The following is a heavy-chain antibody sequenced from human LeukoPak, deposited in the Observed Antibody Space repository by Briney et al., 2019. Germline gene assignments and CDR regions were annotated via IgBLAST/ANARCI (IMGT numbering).Heavy chain of an antibody. D-gene: IGHD3-10*01. J-gene: IGHJ5*02. CDR2: INHSGST. V-gene: IGHV4-39*07. CDR3: ARAPPLLWFGERIPRRCWFDP. CDR1: GGSMSSSSYY. Sequence: SETLSLTCTVSGGSMSSSSYYWSWIRQPPGKGLEWIGEINHSGSTNYNPSLKSRVTISVDTSKNQFSLKLSSVTAADTAVYYCARAPPLLWFGERIPRRCWFDPWGQGTLVTVSS.